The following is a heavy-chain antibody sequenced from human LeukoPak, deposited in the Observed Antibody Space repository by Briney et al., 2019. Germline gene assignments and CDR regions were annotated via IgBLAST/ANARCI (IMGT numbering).Heavy chain of an antibody. CDR3: ARALIPLETARRDPISDF. CDR1: GYSFASYA. V-gene: IGHV1-3*01. Sequence: GASVKVSCKTSGYSFASYAIHWVRQAPGQRLEWVGWINPDNGHTKYSPKFQGRVSMTRDTSAATAYMDLSSLKSEDTAVYSCARALIPLETARRDPISDFWGQGTLVTVSS. CDR2: INPDNGHT. D-gene: IGHD5-18*01. J-gene: IGHJ4*02.